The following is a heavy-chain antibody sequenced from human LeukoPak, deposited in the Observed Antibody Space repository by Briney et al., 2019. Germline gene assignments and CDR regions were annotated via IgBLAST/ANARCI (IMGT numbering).Heavy chain of an antibody. CDR2: IYHSGST. V-gene: IGHV4-38-2*01. CDR3: ARNRSVTTTPGFDH. Sequence: SETLSLTCAVSGYSIRSGDYWGWIRHSPGKGLEWIGSIYHSGSTHYNPSLKSRVTISVDTSKNQFSLMLSSVTAADTAIYYCARNRSVTTTPGFDHWGQGTLVTVSS. J-gene: IGHJ4*02. CDR1: GYSIRSGDY. D-gene: IGHD4-17*01.